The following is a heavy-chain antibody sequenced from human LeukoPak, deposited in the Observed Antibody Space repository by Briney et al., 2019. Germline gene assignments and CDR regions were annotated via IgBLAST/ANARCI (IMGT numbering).Heavy chain of an antibody. CDR1: GFTFSSYA. V-gene: IGHV3-23*01. D-gene: IGHD4-17*01. CDR3: AKDGGDGDYDY. CDR2: ISGSGGST. J-gene: IGHJ4*02. Sequence: GRSLRLSCAASGFTFSSYAMHWVRQAPGKGLEWVSAISGSGGSTYYADSVKGRFTISRDNSKNTLYLQMNSLRAEDTAVYYCAKDGGDGDYDYWGQGTLVTVSS.